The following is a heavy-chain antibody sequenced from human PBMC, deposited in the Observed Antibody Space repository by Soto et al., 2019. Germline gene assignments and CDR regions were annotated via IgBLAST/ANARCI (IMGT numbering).Heavy chain of an antibody. Sequence: QVQLQQWGAGLLKPSETLSLTCAVYGGSFSGYYWSWIRQPPGKGLEWIGEINHSGSTNYNPSLQSRVTISVDTSKNQLSLKLSSVNAADPAVYYCARTAIYYGSGVAAFDIWGQGKMVTVSS. D-gene: IGHD3-10*01. CDR2: INHSGST. CDR3: ARTAIYYGSGVAAFDI. J-gene: IGHJ3*02. V-gene: IGHV4-34*01. CDR1: GGSFSGYY.